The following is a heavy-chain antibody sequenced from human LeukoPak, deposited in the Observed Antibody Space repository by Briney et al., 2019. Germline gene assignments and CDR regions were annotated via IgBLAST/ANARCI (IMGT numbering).Heavy chain of an antibody. Sequence: PSETLSLTCTVSGGSISSSSYYWGWIRQPPGKWLEWIGSIYYSGSTYYNPSLKSRVTISVDTSKNQFSLKLSSVTAADTAVYYCARHSWVAAAATPLGPWGQGTLVTVSS. J-gene: IGHJ5*02. V-gene: IGHV4-39*01. CDR2: IYYSGST. D-gene: IGHD6-13*01. CDR1: GGSISSSSYY. CDR3: ARHSWVAAAATPLGP.